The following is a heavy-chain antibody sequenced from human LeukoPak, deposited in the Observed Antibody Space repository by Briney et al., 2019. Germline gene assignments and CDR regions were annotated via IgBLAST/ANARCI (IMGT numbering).Heavy chain of an antibody. Sequence: PGGSLRLSCSASGFTFSSYAMHWVRQAPGKGLEYVSAISSNGGSTYYADFVEGRFTISRDNSKNTLYLQMSSLRAEDTAVYYCVKAYYDILTGYFDYWGQGTLVTVSS. CDR2: ISSNGGST. J-gene: IGHJ4*02. CDR3: VKAYYDILTGYFDY. CDR1: GFTFSSYA. V-gene: IGHV3-64D*06. D-gene: IGHD3-9*01.